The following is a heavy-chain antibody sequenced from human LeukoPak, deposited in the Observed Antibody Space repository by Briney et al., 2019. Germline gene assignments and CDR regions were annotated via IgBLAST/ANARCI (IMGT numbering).Heavy chain of an antibody. CDR3: ARQTVTFFAH. CDR2: ISYDGNNK. Sequence: PGGSLRLSCAASGFTFSSYDMHWVRQAPGKGLEWVSVISYDGNNKYYADSVKGRFTISRDNSKNTLYLQMSSLRAEDTAVYYCARQTVTFFAHWGEGTLVTVS. CDR1: GFTFSSYD. J-gene: IGHJ4*02. D-gene: IGHD4-11*01. V-gene: IGHV3-30*03.